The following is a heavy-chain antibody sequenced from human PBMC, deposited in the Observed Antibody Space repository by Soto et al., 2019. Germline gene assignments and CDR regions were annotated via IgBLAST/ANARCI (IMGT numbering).Heavy chain of an antibody. J-gene: IGHJ5*02. Sequence: GASVKVSCKASGGTFSSYAISWVRQAPGQGLEWMGGIIPIFGTANYAQKFQGRVTITADESTSTAYMELSSLGSEDTAVYYCARHYVSDCSSTSCSYNWFDPWGQGTLVTVSS. D-gene: IGHD2-2*01. CDR1: GGTFSSYA. V-gene: IGHV1-69*13. CDR2: IIPIFGTA. CDR3: ARHYVSDCSSTSCSYNWFDP.